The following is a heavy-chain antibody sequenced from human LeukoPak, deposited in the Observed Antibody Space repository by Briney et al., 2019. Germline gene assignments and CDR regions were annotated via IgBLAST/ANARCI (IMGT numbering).Heavy chain of an antibody. Sequence: PGGSLRLSCAASGFTISSYSMIWVRQAPGKGLQWVSSISATSTFIHYAESVRGRFTISRDNAQNSLSLQMNSLRAEDTAVYYCAKSTVVVPAAPYWFDPWGQGTLVTVSS. CDR1: GFTISSYS. J-gene: IGHJ5*02. D-gene: IGHD2-2*01. CDR3: AKSTVVVPAAPYWFDP. V-gene: IGHV3-21*01. CDR2: ISATSTFI.